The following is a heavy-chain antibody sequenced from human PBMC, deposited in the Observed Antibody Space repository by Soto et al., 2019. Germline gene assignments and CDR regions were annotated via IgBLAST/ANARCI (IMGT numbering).Heavy chain of an antibody. J-gene: IGHJ4*02. V-gene: IGHV3-7*01. Sequence: EVQLVESGGGLVQPGGSLRLSCAASGFTFSSYWMSWVRQAPGKGLEWVANIKQDGSEKYYVDSVKGRFTISRDNAKNSPYLQMNRLRAEDTAVYYCARQFRSGWXYFDYWGQGTLVTVSS. CDR1: GFTFSSYW. CDR3: ARQFRSGWXYFDY. CDR2: IKQDGSEK. D-gene: IGHD6-19*01.